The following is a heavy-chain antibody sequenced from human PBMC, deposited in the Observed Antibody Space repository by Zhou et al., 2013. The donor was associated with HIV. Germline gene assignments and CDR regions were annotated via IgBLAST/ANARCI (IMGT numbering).Heavy chain of an antibody. CDR1: GYTFTSYA. CDR3: VRDLLNIVMVPAVPFLDY. CDR2: ISTYNGNT. J-gene: IGHJ4*02. Sequence: QLVQSGAEVKKPGASVKVSCKTSGYTFTSYAISWVRQAPGQGLEWMGWISTYNGNTNYARKLQGRVSMTTDTSTSTAYMEMRSLRSDDTAVYYCVRDLLNIVMVPAVPFLDYWGEGTLVTVS. V-gene: IGHV1-18*01. D-gene: IGHD2-21*02.